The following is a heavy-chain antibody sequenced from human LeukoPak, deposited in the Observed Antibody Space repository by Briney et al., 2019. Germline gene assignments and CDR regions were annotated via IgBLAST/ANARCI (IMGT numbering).Heavy chain of an antibody. CDR2: INHSGST. CDR1: GGSFSGYY. D-gene: IGHD3-22*01. J-gene: IGHJ4*02. CDR3: PRAGYYDSSGYYLLATFDY. Sequence: SETLSLTCAVYGGSFSGYYWSWIRQPPGKGLEWIGEINHSGSTNYNPSLKSRVTISVDTSKNQFSLKLSSVTAADTAVYYCPRAGYYDSSGYYLLATFDYWGQGTLVTVSS. V-gene: IGHV4-34*01.